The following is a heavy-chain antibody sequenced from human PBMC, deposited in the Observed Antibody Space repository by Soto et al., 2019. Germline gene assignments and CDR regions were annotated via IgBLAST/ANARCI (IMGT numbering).Heavy chain of an antibody. Sequence: SETLSLTCTVSGGSISSYYWSWIRQPPGKGLEWIGYIYYSGSTNYNPSFKGRLTISVDTSKNQVSLKLSSVTAADTAAYYCARDHPGYCSRGSCYAPNWFDPWGQGTLVTVSS. V-gene: IGHV4-59*01. CDR3: ARDHPGYCSRGSCYAPNWFDP. D-gene: IGHD2-15*01. J-gene: IGHJ5*02. CDR2: IYYSGST. CDR1: GGSISSYY.